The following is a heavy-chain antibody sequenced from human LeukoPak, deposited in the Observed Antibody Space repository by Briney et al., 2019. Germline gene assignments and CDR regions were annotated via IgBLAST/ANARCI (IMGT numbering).Heavy chain of an antibody. J-gene: IGHJ6*03. D-gene: IGHD3-10*01. Sequence: PGGSLRLSCAASGFTFSSYDMHWVRQAPGKGLEWVSGISTGGFTTYYADSVKGRFTISRDNSKNTVYLQMNSLRAEDTAVYYCAKDDVGSGSQSYYYYYYMDVWGKGTTVTVSS. CDR2: ISTGGFTT. V-gene: IGHV3-23*01. CDR1: GFTFSSYD. CDR3: AKDDVGSGSQSYYYYYYMDV.